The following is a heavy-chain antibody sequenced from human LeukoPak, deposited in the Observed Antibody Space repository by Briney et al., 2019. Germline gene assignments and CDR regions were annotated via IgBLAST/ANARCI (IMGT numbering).Heavy chain of an antibody. CDR2: INPSGGST. CDR1: GYTFTSYY. Sequence: ASVKASCKASGYTFTSYYMHWVRQAPGQGLEWMGIINPSGGSTSYAQKFQGRVTMTRDTSTSTVYMELSSLRSEDTAVYYCARLTRNPRGFDPWGQGTLVTVSS. V-gene: IGHV1-46*01. J-gene: IGHJ5*02. CDR3: ARLTRNPRGFDP. D-gene: IGHD1-14*01.